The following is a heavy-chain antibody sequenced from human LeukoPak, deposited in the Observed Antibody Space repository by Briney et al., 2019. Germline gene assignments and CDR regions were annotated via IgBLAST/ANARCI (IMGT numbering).Heavy chain of an antibody. CDR3: ARDTQGGYVDY. CDR2: ISAYNGNT. V-gene: IGHV1-18*01. Sequence: GASVKVSCKASGYTFTSYDINWVRQATGQGLEWMGWISAYNGNTNYAQKLQGRVTMTTDTSTSTAYMELRSLRSDDTAVYYCARDTQGGYVDYWGQGTLVTVSS. J-gene: IGHJ4*02. CDR1: GYTFTSYD. D-gene: IGHD3-16*01.